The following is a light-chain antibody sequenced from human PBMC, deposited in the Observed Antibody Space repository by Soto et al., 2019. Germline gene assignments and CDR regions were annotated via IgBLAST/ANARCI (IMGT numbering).Light chain of an antibody. CDR3: QQYGRSTWT. J-gene: IGKJ1*01. V-gene: IGKV3-20*01. CDR1: QSVSSFY. CDR2: GVS. Sequence: ETVLTQSPGTLSLSPGERATLSCRASQSVSSFYLAWYQQKPGQAPRLVIYGVSTRATGVPDRFSGSGSGTDFTLTISRLEPEDFGVYYCQQYGRSTWTFGQGTKVDIK.